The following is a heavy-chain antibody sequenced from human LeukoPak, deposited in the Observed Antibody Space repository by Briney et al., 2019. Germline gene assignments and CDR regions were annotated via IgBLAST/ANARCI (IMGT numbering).Heavy chain of an antibody. CDR2: IYYSGST. CDR3: ARGGDGYNYFDY. V-gene: IGHV4-59*01. D-gene: IGHD5-24*01. J-gene: IGHJ4*02. Sequence: SETPSLTCTVSGGSISSYYWSWIRQPPGKGLEWIAYIYYSGSTNYNPSLKSRVTISVDTSKNQFSLKLSSVTAADTAVYYCARGGDGYNYFDYWGQGTLVTVSS. CDR1: GGSISSYY.